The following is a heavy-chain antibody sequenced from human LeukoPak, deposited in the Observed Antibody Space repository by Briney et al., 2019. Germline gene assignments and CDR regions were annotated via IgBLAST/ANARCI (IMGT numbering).Heavy chain of an antibody. J-gene: IGHJ4*02. CDR3: ARGPRRQWLKRKGTVHFDY. CDR2: INHSGST. CDR1: GGAFSVYY. D-gene: IGHD6-19*01. V-gene: IGHV4-34*01. Sequence: PSETLSLTCAVYGGAFSVYYWSWIRQPPGKGLEWIGEINHSGSTNDNPSLKSRVTISVDTSKNQFSLKLSSVTAADTAVYYCARGPRRQWLKRKGTVHFDYWGQGTLVTVSS.